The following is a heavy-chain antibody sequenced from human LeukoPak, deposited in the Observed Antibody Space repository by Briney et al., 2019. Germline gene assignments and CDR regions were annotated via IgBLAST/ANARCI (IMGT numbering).Heavy chain of an antibody. D-gene: IGHD3-22*01. J-gene: IGHJ4*02. CDR1: GFTFDDYS. V-gene: IGHV3-9*01. CDR3: AKDYRYYYDSSGYIDY. Sequence: GGSVSPACAPSGFTFDDYSTHWVRPAPGKSLEWVSGIIWISGSISYTHSVKRRFTISRDNAKNSLYLQMNSLRAEDTAVYYCAKDYRYYYDSSGYIDYWGQGTLVTVSS. CDR2: IIWISGSI.